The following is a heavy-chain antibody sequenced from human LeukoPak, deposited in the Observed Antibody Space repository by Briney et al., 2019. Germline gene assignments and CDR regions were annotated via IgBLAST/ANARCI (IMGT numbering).Heavy chain of an antibody. CDR1: GYTFTGYY. J-gene: IGHJ4*02. V-gene: IGHV1-2*02. CDR2: INPNSGGT. CDR3: ARWERAVVAATDY. D-gene: IGHD2-15*01. Sequence: ASVKVSCKASGYTFTGYYMHWVRQAPGQGLEWMGWINPNSGGTNYAQKFQGRVNMTRDTSISTAYMELSRLRSNDTAVYYCARWERAVVAATDYWGQGTLVTVSS.